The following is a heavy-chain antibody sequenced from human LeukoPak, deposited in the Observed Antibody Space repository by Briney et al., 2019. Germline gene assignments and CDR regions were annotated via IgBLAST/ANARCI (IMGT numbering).Heavy chain of an antibody. D-gene: IGHD3-3*01. CDR3: AGVLRFLEWLPAFDY. V-gene: IGHV4-38-2*01. Sequence: SETLSLTCAVSGYSISSGYYWGWIRQPPGKGLEWIGSIYHSGSTYYNPSLKSRVTISVDTSKNQFSLKLSSVTAADTAVYYCAGVLRFLEWLPAFDYWGQGTLVTVPS. CDR2: IYHSGST. CDR1: GYSISSGYY. J-gene: IGHJ4*02.